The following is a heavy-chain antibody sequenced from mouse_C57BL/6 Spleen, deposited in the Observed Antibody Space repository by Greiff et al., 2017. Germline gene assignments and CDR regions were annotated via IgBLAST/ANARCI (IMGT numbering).Heavy chain of an antibody. CDR2: IDPSDSYT. D-gene: IGHD2-5*01. J-gene: IGHJ4*01. CDR3: ARAYYSNYDAMDY. Sequence: QVQLKQSGAELVRPGTSVKLSCKASGYTFTSYWMHWVKQRPGQGLEWIGVIDPSDSYTNYNQKFKGKATLTVDTSSSTAYMQLSSLTSEDSAVYYCARAYYSNYDAMDYWGQGTSVTVSS. V-gene: IGHV1-59*01. CDR1: GYTFTSYW.